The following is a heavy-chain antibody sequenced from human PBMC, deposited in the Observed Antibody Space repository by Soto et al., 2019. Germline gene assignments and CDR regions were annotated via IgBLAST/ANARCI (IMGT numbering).Heavy chain of an antibody. D-gene: IGHD6-19*01. CDR3: AKDIKGRTGDSGWNRMGMDV. Sequence: QVQLVESGGGVVQPGRSLRLSCAASGFTFSNYGMHWVRQAPGKGLEWVAVLSYDGSNKYYADSVKGRFTISRDNSKNTEYAXMNSLRVEDTAVYYCAKDIKGRTGDSGWNRMGMDVWGQGTTVTVSS. V-gene: IGHV3-30*18. CDR2: LSYDGSNK. CDR1: GFTFSNYG. J-gene: IGHJ6*02.